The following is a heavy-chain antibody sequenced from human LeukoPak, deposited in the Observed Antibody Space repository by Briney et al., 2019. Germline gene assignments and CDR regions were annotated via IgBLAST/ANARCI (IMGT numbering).Heavy chain of an antibody. CDR2: ISAYNGNT. J-gene: IGHJ4*02. CDR3: ARTTDEYYFDY. V-gene: IGHV1-18*01. CDR1: GYAFTSYG. D-gene: IGHD4-17*01. Sequence: ASVKVSCKASGYAFTSYGISWVRQAPGQGLEWMGWISAYNGNTNYAQKLQGRVTMTTDTSTGTAYMELRSPRSDDTAVYYCARTTDEYYFDYWGQGTLVTVSS.